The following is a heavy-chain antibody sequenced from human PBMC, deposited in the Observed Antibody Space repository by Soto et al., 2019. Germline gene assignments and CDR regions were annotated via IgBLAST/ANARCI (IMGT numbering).Heavy chain of an antibody. J-gene: IGHJ4*02. D-gene: IGHD3-22*01. CDR2: IYYSGST. V-gene: IGHV4-31*03. CDR1: DGSISSGGYY. Sequence: SETLSLTCTVSDGSISSGGYYWSWIRQHPGKGLEWIGYIYYSGSTYYNPSLKSRVTISVDTSKNQFSLKLSSVTAADTAVYYCARQGAYYYDSSGYSFFDYWGQGTLVTVSS. CDR3: ARQGAYYYDSSGYSFFDY.